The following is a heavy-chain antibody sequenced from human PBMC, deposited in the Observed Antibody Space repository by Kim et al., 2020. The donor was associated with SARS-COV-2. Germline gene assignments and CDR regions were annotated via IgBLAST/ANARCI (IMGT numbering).Heavy chain of an antibody. CDR3: AREVDYAAPELYYYYGMDV. Sequence: SETLSLTCTVSGGSISSSSYYWGWIRQPPGKGLEWIGSIYYSGSTYYNPSLKSRVTISVDTSKNQFSLKLSSVTAADTAVYYCAREVDYAAPELYYYYGMDVWGQGTTVTVSS. CDR2: IYYSGST. V-gene: IGHV4-39*07. D-gene: IGHD4-17*01. J-gene: IGHJ6*02. CDR1: GGSISSSSYY.